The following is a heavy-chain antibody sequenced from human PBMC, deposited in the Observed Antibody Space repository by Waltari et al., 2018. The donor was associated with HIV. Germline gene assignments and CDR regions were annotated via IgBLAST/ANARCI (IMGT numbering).Heavy chain of an antibody. J-gene: IGHJ4*02. Sequence: EVQLVESGGGLVQPGGSLSLSCADAGFTFRSYWMHWVRQAPGKGLVWVSRINSDGSSTNYADSVKGRFTISRDNAKNTVYLQMNSLRAEDTALYYCASLYNYVWGSPPPFDYWGQGTLVTVSS. V-gene: IGHV3-74*01. CDR3: ASLYNYVWGSPPPFDY. D-gene: IGHD3-16*01. CDR2: INSDGSST. CDR1: GFTFRSYW.